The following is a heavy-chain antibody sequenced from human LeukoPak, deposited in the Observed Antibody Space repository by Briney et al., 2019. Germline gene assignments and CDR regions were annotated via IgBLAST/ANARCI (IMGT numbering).Heavy chain of an antibody. V-gene: IGHV3-30*02. D-gene: IGHD3-22*01. CDR3: ARGYYYDSSGYYWLDWFDP. CDR2: IRYDGSNK. J-gene: IGHJ5*02. CDR1: GFTFSSYG. Sequence: QSGGSLRLSCAASGFTFSSYGMHWVRQAPGKGLEWVAFIRYDGSNKYYADSVKGRFTISRDNSKNTLYLQMNSLRAEDTAVYYCARGYYYDSSGYYWLDWFDPWGQGTLVTVSS.